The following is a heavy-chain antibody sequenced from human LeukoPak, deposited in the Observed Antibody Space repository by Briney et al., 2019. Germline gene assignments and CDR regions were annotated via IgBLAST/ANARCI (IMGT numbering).Heavy chain of an antibody. CDR2: ISYDGSNK. CDR3: ARDRVVGATTYFQH. CDR1: GFTFSSYA. D-gene: IGHD1-26*01. V-gene: IGHV3-30*01. Sequence: PGRSLRLSCAASGFTFSSYAMHWVRQAPGKGLEWVAVISYDGSNKYYADSVKGRFTISRDNSKNTLYLQMNSLRAEDTAVYYCARDRVVGATTYFQHWGLGTLVTVSS. J-gene: IGHJ1*01.